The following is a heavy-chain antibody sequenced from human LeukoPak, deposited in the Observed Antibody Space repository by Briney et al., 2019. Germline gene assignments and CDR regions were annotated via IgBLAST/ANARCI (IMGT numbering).Heavy chain of an antibody. CDR2: IYYSGST. J-gene: IGHJ4*02. CDR3: ARSHSVWTSFDY. D-gene: IGHD3/OR15-3a*01. Sequence: SETLSLTCTVSGGSISTYYWSWIRQPPGKGLEWIGYIYYSGSTNYNPSLKSRVTISVDASKNQFSLKLSSVTAADTAVYYCARSHSVWTSFDYWGQGTLVTVSS. CDR1: GGSISTYY. V-gene: IGHV4-59*01.